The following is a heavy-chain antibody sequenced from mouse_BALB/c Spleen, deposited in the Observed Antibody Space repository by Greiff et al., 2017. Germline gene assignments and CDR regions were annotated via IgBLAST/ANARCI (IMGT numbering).Heavy chain of an antibody. J-gene: IGHJ4*01. Sequence: QVHVKQSGPGLVQPSQSLSITCTVSGFSLTSYGVHWVRQSPGKGLEWLGVIWSGGSTDYNAAFISRLSISKDNSKSQVFFKMNSLQADDTAIYYCARTGDYDDYYAMDYWGQGTSVTVSS. CDR2: IWSGGST. CDR3: ARTGDYDDYYAMDY. CDR1: GFSLTSYG. V-gene: IGHV2-4-1*01. D-gene: IGHD2-4*01.